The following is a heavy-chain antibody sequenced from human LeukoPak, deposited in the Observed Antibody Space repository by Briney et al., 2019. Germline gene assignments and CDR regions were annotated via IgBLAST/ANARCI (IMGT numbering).Heavy chain of an antibody. Sequence: GGSLRLSCAASGFTFDDYAMHWVRQAPGKGLEWVSGISWNSGSIGYADSVKGRFTISRDNSKNSLYLQLNSLRAEDTALDYCAKGRGFYCGGDCYLDYGGQGTLVTVSS. CDR3: AKGRGFYCGGDCYLDY. J-gene: IGHJ4*02. CDR1: GFTFDDYA. CDR2: ISWNSGSI. V-gene: IGHV3-9*01. D-gene: IGHD2-21*02.